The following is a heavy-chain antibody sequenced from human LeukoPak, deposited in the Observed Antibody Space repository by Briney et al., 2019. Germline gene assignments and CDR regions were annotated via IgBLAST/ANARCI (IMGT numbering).Heavy chain of an antibody. CDR1: GGSISSYY. Sequence: SETLSLTCTVSGGSISSYYWSWLRQPPGKGLEWLGYIYYSGSTNYNPSLKSRVTISVDTSRNQFSLKLSSVTAADTAVYYCARGSRPRPYYYYYGMDVWGQGTTVTVSS. J-gene: IGHJ6*02. CDR2: IYYSGST. V-gene: IGHV4-59*01. CDR3: ARGSRPRPYYYYYGMDV. D-gene: IGHD2-2*01.